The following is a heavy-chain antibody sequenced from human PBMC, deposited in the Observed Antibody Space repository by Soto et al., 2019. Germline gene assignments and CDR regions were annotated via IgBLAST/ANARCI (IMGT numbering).Heavy chain of an antibody. J-gene: IGHJ5*02. CDR2: INHSGST. V-gene: IGHV4-34*01. CDR1: GGSFSGYY. Sequence: SETLSLTCAVYGGSFSGYYWSWIRPPPGKGLEWIGEINHSGSTNYNPSLKSRVTISVDTSKNQFSLKLSSVTAADTAVYYCERESRAAADNWFDPWGQGTLVTVSS. D-gene: IGHD6-13*01. CDR3: ERESRAAADNWFDP.